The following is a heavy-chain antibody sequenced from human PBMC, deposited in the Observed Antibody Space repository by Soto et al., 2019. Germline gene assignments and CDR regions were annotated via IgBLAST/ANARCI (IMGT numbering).Heavy chain of an antibody. V-gene: IGHV4-59*01. CDR1: GGSISSYY. Sequence: SATLSLTCTVSGGSISSYYWSWIRHPAGKGLEWIGYIYYSGSTNYNPSLKSRVTISVDTPKNQSSLKLSSVTAADTAVYYCARVSGYCSGGSCYTPFDPWGQGTLVTVS. CDR2: IYYSGST. J-gene: IGHJ5*02. D-gene: IGHD2-15*01. CDR3: ARVSGYCSGGSCYTPFDP.